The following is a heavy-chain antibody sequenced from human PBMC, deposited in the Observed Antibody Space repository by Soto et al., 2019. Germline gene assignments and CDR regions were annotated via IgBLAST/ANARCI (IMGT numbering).Heavy chain of an antibody. J-gene: IGHJ4*02. D-gene: IGHD2-21*02. Sequence: DVLLSASGGGLVHPGGSLRVSCAASGFTFNNYAMNWVRQIPGKGLEWVSSISGNAGSTGSADSVKGRFTISRDNSQGTVSLQMSSLRADDTAIYYCAKGIHVMVVPGTAYFDSWGRGTLVTVSS. V-gene: IGHV3-23*01. CDR3: AKGIHVMVVPGTAYFDS. CDR2: ISGNAGST. CDR1: GFTFNNYA.